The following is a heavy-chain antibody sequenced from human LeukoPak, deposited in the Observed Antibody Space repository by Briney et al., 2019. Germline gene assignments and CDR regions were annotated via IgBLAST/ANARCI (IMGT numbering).Heavy chain of an antibody. J-gene: IGHJ3*02. CDR3: AKDQGYNYGYSDAFDI. CDR2: TRYDGTNK. D-gene: IGHD5-18*01. Sequence: GGSLRLSCAASGFPFSNHGMHWVRQAPGKGLEWVAFTRYDGTNKYYADSVKGRFTISRDNSKNTLYLQMNTLRAEDTAVYYCAKDQGYNYGYSDAFDIWGQGTMVTVSS. V-gene: IGHV3-30*02. CDR1: GFPFSNHG.